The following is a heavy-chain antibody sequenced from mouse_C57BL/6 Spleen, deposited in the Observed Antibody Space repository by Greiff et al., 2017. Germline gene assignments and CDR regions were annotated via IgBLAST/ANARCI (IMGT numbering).Heavy chain of an antibody. V-gene: IGHV5-6*02. D-gene: IGHD1-1*01. Sequence: EVMLVESGGDLVKPGGSLKLSCAASGFTFSSYGMSWVRQTPDKRLEWVATISSGGSYTYYPDSVKGRFTITRDNAKNTLYLKMSSLKYEDTAMYYCARRPTTGYAVEYWGQGTSVTVSS. J-gene: IGHJ4*01. CDR1: GFTFSSYG. CDR3: ARRPTTGYAVEY. CDR2: ISSGGSYT.